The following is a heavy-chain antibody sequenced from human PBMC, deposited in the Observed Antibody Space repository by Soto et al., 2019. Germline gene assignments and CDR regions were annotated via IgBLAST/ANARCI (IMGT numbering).Heavy chain of an antibody. J-gene: IGHJ5*02. CDR3: ARAYMVRGVIDWFDP. CDR1: GYKISTWHNFTSYW. D-gene: IGHD3-10*01. CDR2: IYPGDSDT. V-gene: IGHV5-51*01. Sequence: GEPLTISRMGSGYKISTWHNFTSYWIGWVRQMHGKGLEWMGIIYPGDSDTRYSPSFQDQVTISADKSISTAYLQWSSLKASDTAMYYCARAYMVRGVIDWFDPWGQGTLVTVSS.